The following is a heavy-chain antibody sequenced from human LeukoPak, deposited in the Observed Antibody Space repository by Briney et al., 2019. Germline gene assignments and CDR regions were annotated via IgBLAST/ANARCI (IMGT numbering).Heavy chain of an antibody. CDR3: ARGRGGYDLNFDY. V-gene: IGHV4-59*01. J-gene: IGHJ4*02. D-gene: IGHD5-12*01. CDR2: IYYSGST. Sequence: SETLSLTCTVSGGSISSYYWSWIRQPPGKGLEWIGYIYYSGSTNYNPSLKSRVTISVDTSKNQFSLKLSSVTAAGTAVYYCARGRGGYDLNFDYWGQGTLVTVSS. CDR1: GGSISSYY.